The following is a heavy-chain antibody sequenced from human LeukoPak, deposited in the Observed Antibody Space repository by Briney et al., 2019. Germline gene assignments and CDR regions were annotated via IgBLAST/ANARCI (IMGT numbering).Heavy chain of an antibody. Sequence: GGSLRLSCAASGFTFSVYWMSWVRQAPGKGLEWVANIKQDGSEKYYVDSVKGRFTISRDNAKNSLYLQMDSLRAEDTAVYYCARDEYYYDSSGYPEAPNYYYGMDVWGQGTTVTVSS. CDR1: GFTFSVYW. J-gene: IGHJ6*02. D-gene: IGHD3-22*01. CDR2: IKQDGSEK. V-gene: IGHV3-7*01. CDR3: ARDEYYYDSSGYPEAPNYYYGMDV.